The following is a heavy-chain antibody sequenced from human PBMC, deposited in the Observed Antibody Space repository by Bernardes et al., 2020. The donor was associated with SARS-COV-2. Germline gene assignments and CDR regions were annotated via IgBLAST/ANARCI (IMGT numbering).Heavy chain of an antibody. Sequence: GRSLRVSCAASGFNFSGSAIQWVRQAPGKGLEWVGRMRSKYKNYVTTYAPSLKDRITISRDDSRDTAYLQISSLKIGDTAVYYCTGDYLYWGQGALVTVSS. CDR2: MRSKYKNYVT. CDR1: GFNFSGSA. V-gene: IGHV3-73*01. CDR3: TGDYLY. J-gene: IGHJ4*02. D-gene: IGHD4-17*01.